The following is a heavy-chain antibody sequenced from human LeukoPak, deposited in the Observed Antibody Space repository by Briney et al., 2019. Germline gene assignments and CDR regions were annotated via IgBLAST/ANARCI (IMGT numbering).Heavy chain of an antibody. CDR3: ARANFLYCSSTTCLFDY. D-gene: IGHD2-2*01. CDR2: INPNSGDT. V-gene: IGHV1-2*02. J-gene: IGHJ4*02. Sequence: PLASVKVSCKASGYTFTDYYLHWVRQAPGQGLEWMGWINPNSGDTNYAQKFQGRVTMTRDTSISTAHMEMSRLRSDDTAVYYCARANFLYCSSTTCLFDYWGQGTLVTVSS. CDR1: GYTFTDYY.